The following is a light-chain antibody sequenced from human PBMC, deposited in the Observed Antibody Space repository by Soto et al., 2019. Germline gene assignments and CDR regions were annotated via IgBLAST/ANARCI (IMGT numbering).Light chain of an antibody. CDR3: CSSAPSRTVV. CDR2: EGN. Sequence: QSALTQPASVFGSPGQSMTIACTGSSSAVGSYRLVSWYQCHPGKVPKLIIYEGNKRPSGGSNRFSGSEPGNTDSLTISGLQAEDEADYYCCSSAPSRTVVFGTGTKVTVL. CDR1: SSAVGSYRL. J-gene: IGLJ1*01. V-gene: IGLV2-23*01.